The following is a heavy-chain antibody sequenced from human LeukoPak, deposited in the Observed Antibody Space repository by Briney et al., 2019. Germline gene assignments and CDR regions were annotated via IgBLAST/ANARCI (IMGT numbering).Heavy chain of an antibody. D-gene: IGHD5-18*01. Sequence: SETLSLTCTVSGGSISSYYWSWIRQPPGKGLEWIGYIYYSGSTNYNPSLKSRVTISVDTSKNQFSLKLSSVTAADTAVYYCARGGGYSYGYYFDYWGQGTLVTVSS. V-gene: IGHV4-59*01. CDR1: GGSISSYY. CDR3: ARGGGYSYGYYFDY. CDR2: IYYSGST. J-gene: IGHJ4*02.